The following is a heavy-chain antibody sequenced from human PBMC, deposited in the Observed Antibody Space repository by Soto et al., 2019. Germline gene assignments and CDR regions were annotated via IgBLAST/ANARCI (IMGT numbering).Heavy chain of an antibody. CDR3: ARGFMDQRYYYMDV. CDR2: MNPNSGNT. V-gene: IGHV1-8*01. J-gene: IGHJ6*03. CDR1: GYTFTSYD. Sequence: ASVKVSCKASGYTFTSYDINWVRQATGQGLEWMGWMNPNSGNTGYAQKFQGRVTMTRSTSISTAYMELSSLRSEDTAVYYCARGFMDQRYYYMDVWGKGTKVTVSS.